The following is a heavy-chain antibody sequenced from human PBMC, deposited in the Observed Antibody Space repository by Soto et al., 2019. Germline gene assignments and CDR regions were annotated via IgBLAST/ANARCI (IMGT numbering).Heavy chain of an antibody. J-gene: IGHJ3*02. CDR2: IYHSGST. Sequence: SETLSLTCAVSGGSISSGDYAWSWIRQPPGKGLEWIGYIYHSGSTYYNPSLKSRVTISIDRSKNQFSLKLSSVPAADTAVYYCARATYYYDRYDAFDIWGQGTMVTVSS. V-gene: IGHV4-30-2*01. D-gene: IGHD3-22*01. CDR3: ARATYYYDRYDAFDI. CDR1: GGSISSGDYA.